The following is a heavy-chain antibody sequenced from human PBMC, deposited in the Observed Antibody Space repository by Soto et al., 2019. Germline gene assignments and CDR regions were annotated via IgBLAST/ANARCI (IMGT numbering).Heavy chain of an antibody. V-gene: IGHV4-34*01. D-gene: IGHD3-10*01. CDR1: GGSFSGYY. J-gene: IGHJ4*02. CDR3: AREMRGIPWVEELYSDY. Sequence: QVQLQQWGAGLLKPSETLSLTCAVYGGSFSGYYWSWIRQPPGKGLEWIGEINHSGSTNYNPSLKSRVTIAVDTSKNQFSLKLSSVTAADTAVYYCAREMRGIPWVEELYSDYWGQGTLVTVSS. CDR2: INHSGST.